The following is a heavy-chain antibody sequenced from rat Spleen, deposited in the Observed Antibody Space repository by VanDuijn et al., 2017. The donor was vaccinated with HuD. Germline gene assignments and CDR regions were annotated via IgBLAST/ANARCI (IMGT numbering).Heavy chain of an antibody. V-gene: IGHV2-63*01. CDR3: TRDPPGSSGVIDA. D-gene: IGHD5-1*01. CDR1: GFSLTSYS. J-gene: IGHJ4*01. Sequence: QVQLRESGPGLVQPSETLSLTCTVSGFSLTSYSVSWVRQPSGKGPEWMGRMYYDGDTAYNSAFKSRLSISRDTSKNQVFLQMSSLQTDDTGTYYCTRDPPGSSGVIDAWGQGASVTVSS. CDR2: MYYDGDT.